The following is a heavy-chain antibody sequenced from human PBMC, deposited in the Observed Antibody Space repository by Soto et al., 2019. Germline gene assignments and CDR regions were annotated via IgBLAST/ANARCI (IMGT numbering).Heavy chain of an antibody. CDR3: ARERYGDYVGYLDP. CDR2: INHSGST. CDR1: DGTFSDHG. D-gene: IGHD4-17*01. J-gene: IGHJ5*02. V-gene: IGHV4-34*08. Sequence: VLDGTFSDHGGRCILQKKRKGLEWIGEINHSGSTNYNPSLKSRVIISVDRSKNQFSLKVRSVTAADTAVYYCARERYGDYVGYLDPLGQGIQVIVIS.